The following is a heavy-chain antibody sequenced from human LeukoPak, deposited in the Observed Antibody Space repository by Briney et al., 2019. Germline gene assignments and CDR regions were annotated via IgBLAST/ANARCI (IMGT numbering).Heavy chain of an antibody. D-gene: IGHD2-15*01. CDR2: IYTSGST. CDR1: GGSISSYY. CDR3: ARVVAALTYFDY. J-gene: IGHJ4*02. Sequence: PSETLSLTCTVSGGSISSYYWSWIRQPAGKGLKGIGRIYTSGSTNYNPSLKSRVTMSVDTSKTQFSLKLSSVTAADTAVYYCARVVAALTYFDYWGQGTLVTVSS. V-gene: IGHV4-4*07.